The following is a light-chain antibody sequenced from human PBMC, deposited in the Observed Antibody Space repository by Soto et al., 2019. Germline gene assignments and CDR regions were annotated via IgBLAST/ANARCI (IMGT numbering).Light chain of an antibody. Sequence: DIQMTQAPSTLSASVGDRVTITCRASQNIYAWLAWYQQKPGKAPKLLIYDVSTLHSGVPSRFSGSASGTEFTLTISNLESDDFATYYCQQYHRYSTFGQGTKVDIK. CDR1: QNIYAW. CDR2: DVS. V-gene: IGKV1-5*01. CDR3: QQYHRYST. J-gene: IGKJ1*01.